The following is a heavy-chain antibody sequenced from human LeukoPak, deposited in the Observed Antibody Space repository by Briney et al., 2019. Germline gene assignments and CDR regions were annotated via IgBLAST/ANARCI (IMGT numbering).Heavy chain of an antibody. CDR1: GNYW. Sequence: GGSLRLSCAASGNYWMHWVRQAPGKGLVWVSHINGDGSWTSYADSVKGRFTISKDNAKNTVYLQMNSLRAEDTAVYYCVSFYETYWGRGTLVTVSS. CDR2: INGDGSWT. J-gene: IGHJ4*02. D-gene: IGHD2/OR15-2a*01. CDR3: VSFYETY. V-gene: IGHV3-74*01.